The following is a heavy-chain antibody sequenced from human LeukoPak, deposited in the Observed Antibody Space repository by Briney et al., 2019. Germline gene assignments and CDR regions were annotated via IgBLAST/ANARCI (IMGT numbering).Heavy chain of an antibody. CDR1: GYTFISYG. V-gene: IGHV1-18*01. CDR2: ISAYNGNT. J-gene: IGHJ4*02. CDR3: ARDLGMGTTDY. D-gene: IGHD5-24*01. Sequence: ASVKVSCKASGYTFISYGINWVRQAPGQGLEWMGWISAYNGNTNYAQRLQGRVTMTTDTSTSTAYMELRSLRSDDTAVYYCARDLGMGTTDYWGQGTLVTVSS.